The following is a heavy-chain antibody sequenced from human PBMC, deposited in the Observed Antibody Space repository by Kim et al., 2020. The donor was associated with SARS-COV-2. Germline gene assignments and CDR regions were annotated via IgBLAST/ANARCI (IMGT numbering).Heavy chain of an antibody. D-gene: IGHD3-10*01. V-gene: IGHV4-59*01. CDR2: IYYSGST. CDR1: GGSISSYY. J-gene: IGHJ5*02. Sequence: LETLSLTCTVSGGSISSYYWSWIRQPPGKGLEWIGYIYYSGSTNYNPSLKSRVTISVDTSKNQFSLKLSSVTAADTAVYYCARSFYGSGSPNWFDPWGQGTLVTVSS. CDR3: ARSFYGSGSPNWFDP.